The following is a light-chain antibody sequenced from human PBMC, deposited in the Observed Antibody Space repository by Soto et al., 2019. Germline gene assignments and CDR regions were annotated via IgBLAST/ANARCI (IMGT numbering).Light chain of an antibody. CDR2: AAS. CDR3: QQSYSSPLT. V-gene: IGKV1-39*01. J-gene: IGKJ2*01. Sequence: DLQLTQSPSSLSASVGDRVTITCRASQCIGSYLNWYRQKPGKAPKLLSYAASSLQSGVPPRFSGSGSGTDCPLPISSLQPEEFETYYCQQSYSSPLTFGQGTKLEI. CDR1: QCIGSY.